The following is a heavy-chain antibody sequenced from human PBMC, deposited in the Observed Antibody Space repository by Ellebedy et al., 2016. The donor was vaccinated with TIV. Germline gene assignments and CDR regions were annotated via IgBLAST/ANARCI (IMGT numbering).Heavy chain of an antibody. CDR2: ISFSGDT. D-gene: IGHD6-19*01. CDR1: GGSVSTTTYY. CDR3: ARLSSGWYGWFDP. Sequence: SETLSLTXSVSGGSVSTTTYYWVWVRQPPGKGLEWIGSISFSGDTSYNPSLESRATLSVDTSKNQFSLMVTSMTAADTAVYYCARLSSGWYGWFDPWGQGTLVTVSS. J-gene: IGHJ5*02. V-gene: IGHV4-39*01.